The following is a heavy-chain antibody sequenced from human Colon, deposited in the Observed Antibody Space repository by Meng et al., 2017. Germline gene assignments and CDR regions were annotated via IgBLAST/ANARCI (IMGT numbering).Heavy chain of an antibody. CDR1: GFTFSDAW. CDR3: TTNRYN. Sequence: EGQLVECGGGLVKPGESLRLSCAASGFTFSDAWMTWVRQAPGKGLEWVGRIKRKTEGATTDYAAPVEGRFVISRDDSRKVLFLQMNSLKTEDTAVYYCTTNRYNWGQGTLVTVFS. J-gene: IGHJ4*02. CDR2: IKRKTEGATT. V-gene: IGHV3-15*01. D-gene: IGHD3-16*02.